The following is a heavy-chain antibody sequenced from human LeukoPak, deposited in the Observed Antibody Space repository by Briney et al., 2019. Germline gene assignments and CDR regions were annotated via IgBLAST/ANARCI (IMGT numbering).Heavy chain of an antibody. CDR1: GFTFSSYA. Sequence: GGSLRLSCAASGFTFSSYAMSWVRQAPGKGLEWVSAISGSGGSTYYADSVKGRFTISRDNSKNTLYLQMNSLRAEDTAVYYCAKVGSPYYYDSSGYGGREYYFDYWGQGTLVTVSS. V-gene: IGHV3-23*01. CDR2: ISGSGGST. J-gene: IGHJ4*02. D-gene: IGHD3-22*01. CDR3: AKVGSPYYYDSSGYGGREYYFDY.